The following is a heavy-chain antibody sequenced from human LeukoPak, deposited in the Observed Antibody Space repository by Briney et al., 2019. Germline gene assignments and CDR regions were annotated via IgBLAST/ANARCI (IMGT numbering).Heavy chain of an antibody. CDR2: INPNSGVT. J-gene: IGHJ4*02. V-gene: IGHV1-2*02. CDR3: ASSMVRGVITPLFDY. Sequence: GASVRVSCKASGYTFTGYYMHWVPQAPGQGLEWMGWINPNSGVTNYAQKFQGRVTMTRDTSISTAYMELSRLRSDDTAVYYCASSMVRGVITPLFDYWGQGTLVTVSS. D-gene: IGHD3-10*01. CDR1: GYTFTGYY.